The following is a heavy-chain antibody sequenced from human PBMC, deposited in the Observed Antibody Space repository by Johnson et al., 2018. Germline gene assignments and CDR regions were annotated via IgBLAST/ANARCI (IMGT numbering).Heavy chain of an antibody. V-gene: IGHV3-15*07. CDR3: TTESIAVAAYDAFDI. D-gene: IGHD6-19*01. J-gene: IGHJ3*02. CDR2: IKSKTDGGTT. Sequence: VQLVESGGGLVKXGGSXRLXCAASGFTFSNAWMNWVRQAPGKGLEWVGRIKSKTDGGTTDYAAPVKGRFTISRDDSKNTLYLQMNSLKTEDTAVYYCTTESIAVAAYDAFDIWGQGTMVTVSS. CDR1: GFTFSNAW.